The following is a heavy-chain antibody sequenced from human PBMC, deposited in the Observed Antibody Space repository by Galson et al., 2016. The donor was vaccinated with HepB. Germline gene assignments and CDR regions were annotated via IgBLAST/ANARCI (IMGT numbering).Heavy chain of an antibody. J-gene: IGHJ6*02. CDR3: ARVRSGYSGYANPYYYGMDV. V-gene: IGHV6-1*01. Sequence: CAISGDSVSSNSATWNWIRQSPSRGLEWLGRTYYRSKWYNDYALSVKSRITINPDTSKNQFSLQLNSVTPEDTAVYYCARVRSGYSGYANPYYYGMDVWGRGTTVTVSS. CDR2: TYYRSKWYN. CDR1: GDSVSSNSAT. D-gene: IGHD5-12*01.